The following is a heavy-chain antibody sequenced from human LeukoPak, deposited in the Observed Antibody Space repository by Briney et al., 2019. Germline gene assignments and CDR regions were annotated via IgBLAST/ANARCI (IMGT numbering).Heavy chain of an antibody. Sequence: SETLSLTCSVSGGSVNSGSYYWSWIRQPPEKGLEWNGNDYYTGSTNSSPALKSRVTISVDTSKNQFTLKLSSVTAADTAVYYCARGHTNRGMDVWGQGTTVTVAS. CDR2: DYYTGST. CDR1: GGSVNSGSYY. V-gene: IGHV4-61*01. CDR3: ARGHTNRGMDV. J-gene: IGHJ6*02.